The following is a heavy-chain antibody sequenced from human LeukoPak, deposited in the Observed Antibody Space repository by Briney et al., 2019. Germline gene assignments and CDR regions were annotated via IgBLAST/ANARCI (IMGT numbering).Heavy chain of an antibody. V-gene: IGHV4-30-2*01. D-gene: IGHD3-16*01. CDR3: TRGAGWLIDY. Sequence: PSQTLSLTCTVSGGSVDSSDYYWTWIRQPPGKGLEWIGYISHTGGTYYNSSLLSRVTISLDKSKNHFSLKLNSVTTADTAVYYCTRGAGWLIDYWGQGILVTVSS. J-gene: IGHJ4*02. CDR2: ISHTGGT. CDR1: GGSVDSSDYY.